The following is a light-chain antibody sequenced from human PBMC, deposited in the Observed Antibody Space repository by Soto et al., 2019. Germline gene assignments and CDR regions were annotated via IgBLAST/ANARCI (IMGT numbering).Light chain of an antibody. CDR2: GAS. Sequence: ELVIPQSPATLSVSPGTRSPFSCRASQSVSSNLAWYQHKPGQAPKLLIYGASSMATGIPSRFSGSGSGTEFTLTISSLQSEDFAVYYCQQYYNWPWTFGQGTKVDIK. V-gene: IGKV3-15*01. CDR3: QQYYNWPWT. J-gene: IGKJ1*01. CDR1: QSVSSN.